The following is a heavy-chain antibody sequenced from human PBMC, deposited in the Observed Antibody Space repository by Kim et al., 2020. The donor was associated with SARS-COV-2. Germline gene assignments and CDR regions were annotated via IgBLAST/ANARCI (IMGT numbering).Heavy chain of an antibody. J-gene: IGHJ2*01. V-gene: IGHV4-31*03. CDR2: IFYSGST. D-gene: IGHD3-10*01. Sequence: SETLSLTCTVSGGSISSGGYYWSWIRQHPGKGLEWIGYIFYSGSTYYNPSLKSRVTISVDTSKNQFSLKLSSVTAADTAVYYCARAPPGVGYFDLWGRGTLVTVSS. CDR1: GGSISSGGYY. CDR3: ARAPPGVGYFDL.